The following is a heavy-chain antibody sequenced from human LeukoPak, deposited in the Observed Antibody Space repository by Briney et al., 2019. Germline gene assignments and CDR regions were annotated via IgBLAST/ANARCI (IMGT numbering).Heavy chain of an antibody. V-gene: IGHV1-2*02. CDR2: INPYSGDT. J-gene: IGHJ6*03. Sequence: ASVKVSCKASGYTFRDYYTHWVRQAPGQGLEWMGWINPYSGDTNSAQKFQGRVTMTRDTPITTAYMELRRLRSDDTAVYYCARNSPYYSYMDVWGKGTTVTVSS. D-gene: IGHD2-21*01. CDR1: GYTFRDYY. CDR3: ARNSPYYSYMDV.